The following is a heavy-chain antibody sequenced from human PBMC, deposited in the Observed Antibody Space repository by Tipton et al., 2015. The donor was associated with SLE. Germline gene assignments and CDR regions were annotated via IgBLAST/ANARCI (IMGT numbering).Heavy chain of an antibody. CDR2: INHGGST. D-gene: IGHD5-12*01. J-gene: IGHJ3*01. V-gene: IGHV4-34*01. Sequence: TLSLTCAVYGAPFSGYYWTWIRQPPGKGLEWIGEINHGGSTNYNPSLKSRVTILVDTPKNQISLKLSSVTAADTAVYYCARDWAYSAYGSGVGAFDFWGQGTMVTAPS. CDR1: GAPFSGYY. CDR3: ARDWAYSAYGSGVGAFDF.